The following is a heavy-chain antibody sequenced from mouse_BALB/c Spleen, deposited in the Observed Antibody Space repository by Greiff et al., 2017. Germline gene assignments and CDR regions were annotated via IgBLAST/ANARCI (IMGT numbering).Heavy chain of an antibody. D-gene: IGHD1-1*01. CDR3: ARRNYGSSYWYFDV. J-gene: IGHJ1*01. V-gene: IGHV1-39*01. CDR1: GYSFTGYN. Sequence: VQLKESGPELEKPGASVQISCKASGYSFTGYNMNWVKQSNGKSLEWIGNIDPYYGGTSYNQKFKGKATLTVDKSSSTAYMQLKSLTSEDSAVYYCARRNYGSSYWYFDVWGAGTTVTVSS. CDR2: IDPYYGGT.